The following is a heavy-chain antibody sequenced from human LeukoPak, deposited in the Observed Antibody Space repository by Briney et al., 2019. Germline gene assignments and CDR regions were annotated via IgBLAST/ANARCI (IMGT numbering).Heavy chain of an antibody. D-gene: IGHD5-24*01. CDR1: GFTFSSYG. CDR3: AKDCCSGPNEMGNWFDP. J-gene: IGHJ5*02. V-gene: IGHV3-30*18. Sequence: GGSLRLSCAASGFTFSSYGMHWVRQAPGKGLEWVAVISYDGSNKYYADSVKGRFTISRDNSKNTLYLQMNSLRAEDTAVYYYAKDCCSGPNEMGNWFDPWGQGTLVAVSS. CDR2: ISYDGSNK.